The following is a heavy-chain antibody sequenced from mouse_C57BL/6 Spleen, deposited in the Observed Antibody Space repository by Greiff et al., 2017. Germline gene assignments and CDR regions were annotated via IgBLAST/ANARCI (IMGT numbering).Heavy chain of an antibody. CDR2: IDPETGGT. J-gene: IGHJ2*01. CDR3: TRQLRLH. Sequence: QVQLQQSGAELVRPGASVTLSCKASGYTFTDYEMHWVKQTPVHGLGWIGAIDPETGGTAYNQKFKGKAILTADKSSSTAYMELRSLTSEDSAVYYCTRQLRLHWGQGTTLTVSS. V-gene: IGHV1-15*01. D-gene: IGHD3-2*02. CDR1: GYTFTDYE.